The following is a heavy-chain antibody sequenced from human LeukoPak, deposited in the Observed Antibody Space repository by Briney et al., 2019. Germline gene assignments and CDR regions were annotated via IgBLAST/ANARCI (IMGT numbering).Heavy chain of an antibody. J-gene: IGHJ3*02. CDR3: VRDFNSPGDYATVDAFDI. Sequence: GGSLRLSCAASGFTFSDYGMHWVRQAPGKGLEWVAFIQYDGSNKYYADSVKGRFTISRDNSKNTLYLQMNSLRAEDTAVYYCVRDFNSPGDYATVDAFDIWGQGTMVTVSS. V-gene: IGHV3-30*02. D-gene: IGHD4-17*01. CDR2: IQYDGSNK. CDR1: GFTFSDYG.